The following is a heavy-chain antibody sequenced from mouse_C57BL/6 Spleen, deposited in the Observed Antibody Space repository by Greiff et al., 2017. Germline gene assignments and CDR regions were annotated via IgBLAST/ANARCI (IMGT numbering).Heavy chain of an antibody. D-gene: IGHD2-4*01. CDR3: ARRDYDVDAMDY. CDR1: GYSFTGYY. V-gene: IGHV1-42*01. CDR2: INPSTGGT. Sequence: VQLQQSGPELVKPGASVKISCKASGYSFTGYYMNWVKQSPEKSLEWIGEINPSTGGTTYNQKFKAKATLTVDKSSSTAYMQLKSLTSEDSADYYCARRDYDVDAMDYWGQGTSVTVSS. J-gene: IGHJ4*01.